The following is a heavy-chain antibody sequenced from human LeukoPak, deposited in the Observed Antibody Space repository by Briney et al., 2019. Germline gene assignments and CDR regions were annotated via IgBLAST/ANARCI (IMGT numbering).Heavy chain of an antibody. Sequence: APVKVSCKASGYTFTSYDINWVRQAPGQGLEWMGWMNPNSGNTGYAQKFQGRVTMTRNTSISTAYMELSSLRSEDTAVYYCARYDFWSGYPDYWGQGTLVTVSS. CDR2: MNPNSGNT. J-gene: IGHJ4*02. V-gene: IGHV1-8*01. D-gene: IGHD3-3*01. CDR1: GYTFTSYD. CDR3: ARYDFWSGYPDY.